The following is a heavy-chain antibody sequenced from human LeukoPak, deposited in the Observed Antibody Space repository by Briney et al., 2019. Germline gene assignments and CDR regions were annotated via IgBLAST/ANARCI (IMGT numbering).Heavy chain of an antibody. CDR3: ARDIRPYYDFWSGYEYFQH. D-gene: IGHD3-3*01. CDR2: ISAYNGNT. CDR1: GYTFISYG. V-gene: IGHV1-18*01. J-gene: IGHJ1*01. Sequence: ASVKVSCKASGYTFISYGISWVRQAPGQGLEWMGWISAYNGNTNYAQKLQGRVTMTRDTFTSTAYMELRSLRSDDTAVYYCARDIRPYYDFWSGYEYFQHWGQGTLVTVSS.